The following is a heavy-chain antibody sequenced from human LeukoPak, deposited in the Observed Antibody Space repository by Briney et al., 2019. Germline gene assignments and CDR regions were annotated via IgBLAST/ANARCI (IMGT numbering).Heavy chain of an antibody. CDR2: INHSGST. V-gene: IGHV4-34*01. D-gene: IGHD6-19*01. J-gene: IGHJ2*01. CDR1: SGSFSGYY. CDR3: ARRIAVSGARGNWYFDL. Sequence: SETLSLTCDVYSGSFSGYYWSWIRQPPGKGLEWIGEINHSGSTNYNPSLKSRVTISVDTSKNHFSLKLSSVTAADTAVYYCARRIAVSGARGNWYFDLWGRGTLVTVSS.